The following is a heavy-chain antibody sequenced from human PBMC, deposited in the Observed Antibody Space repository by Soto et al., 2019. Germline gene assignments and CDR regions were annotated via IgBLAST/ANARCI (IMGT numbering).Heavy chain of an antibody. Sequence: QVQLVQSGAEVKKPGSSVKVSCKASGGTFSSYAISWVRQAPGQGLEWMGGIIPNFGTANYAQKFQGRVTITADESKSTADMELSSLRSEDKAVYYCARGRMATIHGDSEYCQHWGQGTLGTVSS. V-gene: IGHV1-69*12. J-gene: IGHJ1*01. CDR2: IIPNFGTA. CDR3: ARGRMATIHGDSEYCQH. CDR1: GGTFSSYA. D-gene: IGHD2-21*01.